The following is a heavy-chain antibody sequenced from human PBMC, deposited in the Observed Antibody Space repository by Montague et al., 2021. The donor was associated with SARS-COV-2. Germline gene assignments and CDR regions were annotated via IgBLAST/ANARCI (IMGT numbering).Heavy chain of an antibody. CDR2: IFYRGGT. D-gene: IGHD3-16*01. Sequence: TLSLTCNVSGGSISSGGYYWSWVRQPPGKGLDWIGYIFYRGGTYYNPSLKSRVSMSVDTSKIQFSLNLTSVTAADTAVYYCARANYYVMTSKAYAMDVWGQGTTVTVSS. J-gene: IGHJ6*02. CDR3: ARANYYVMTSKAYAMDV. CDR1: GGSISSGGYY. V-gene: IGHV4-31*03.